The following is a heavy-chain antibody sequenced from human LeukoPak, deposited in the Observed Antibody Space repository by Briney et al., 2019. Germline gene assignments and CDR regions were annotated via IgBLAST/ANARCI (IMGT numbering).Heavy chain of an antibody. CDR2: IKSKTDGGTT. CDR1: GFTFSNAW. CDR3: TTSLLASIFVSYYGMDV. Sequence: PGGSLRLSCAASGFTFSNAWMSWVRQAPGKGLEWVGRIKSKTDGGTTDYAAPVKGRFTISRDDSKNTLYLQMNSLKTEDTAVYYCTTSLLASIFVSYYGMDVWGQGTTVTVSS. J-gene: IGHJ6*02. V-gene: IGHV3-15*01. D-gene: IGHD3-3*01.